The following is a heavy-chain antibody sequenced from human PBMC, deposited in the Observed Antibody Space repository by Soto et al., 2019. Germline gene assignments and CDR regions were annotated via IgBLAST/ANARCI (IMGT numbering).Heavy chain of an antibody. CDR2: ISAYNGNT. D-gene: IGHD2-15*01. V-gene: IGHV1-18*01. J-gene: IGHJ6*02. CDR1: GYTFTSYG. CDR3: ATVRRWWVEGDYYYYGMDV. Sequence: ASVKVSCKASGYTFTSYGISWVRQAPGQGLEWMGWISAYNGNTNYAQKFQGRVTMTTDTSTSTAYMELRSLRSEDTAVYYCATVRRWWVEGDYYYYGMDVWGQGTTVTVSS.